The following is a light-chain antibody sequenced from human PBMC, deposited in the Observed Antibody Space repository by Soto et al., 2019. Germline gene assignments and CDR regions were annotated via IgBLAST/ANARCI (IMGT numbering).Light chain of an antibody. CDR1: QDIASY. Sequence: IQLTQPPSSLSASIGDRVTITCRASQDIASYLAWYQQKPGNAPKLLIYAASTLHSGVPSRFSGSGSGTDFTLTISSLQPEDFVTYSCQQLNVNLLIGQGTKLEIK. J-gene: IGKJ2*01. V-gene: IGKV1-9*01. CDR3: QQLNVNLL. CDR2: AAS.